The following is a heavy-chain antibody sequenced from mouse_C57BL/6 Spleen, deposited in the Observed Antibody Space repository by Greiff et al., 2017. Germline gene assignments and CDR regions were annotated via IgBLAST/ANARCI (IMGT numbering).Heavy chain of an antibody. J-gene: IGHJ2*01. CDR2: IWSEGSK. V-gene: IGHV2-6*03. CDR1: GFSLTSYG. CDR3: ARGGLRGYYFDY. Sequence: VKLVESGPGLVAPSQSLSITCTVSGFSLTSYGVHWVRQPPGKGLEWLVVIWSEGSKPYNSAIKSRLSISKDNSKSQVFLKMNSLQTDDTAMYYCARGGLRGYYFDYWGQGTTLTVSS. D-gene: IGHD1-1*01.